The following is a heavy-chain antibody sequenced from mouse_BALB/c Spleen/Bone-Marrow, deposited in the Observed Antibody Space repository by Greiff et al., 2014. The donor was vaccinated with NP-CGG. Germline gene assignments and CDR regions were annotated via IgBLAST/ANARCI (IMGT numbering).Heavy chain of an antibody. J-gene: IGHJ3*01. CDR1: GYAFSTYW. Sequence: VQLQQSGTELMKPGASVKISCKATGYAFSTYWIQWIKQRPGHGLDWIGEISPGTGNTNNNEKFRGKATFTADASSNTAYMQLSSLTSEDSAVYFCAIIGYQAWFTYWGQGTLVTVPP. D-gene: IGHD2-2*01. CDR3: AIIGYQAWFTY. V-gene: IGHV1-9*01. CDR2: ISPGTGNT.